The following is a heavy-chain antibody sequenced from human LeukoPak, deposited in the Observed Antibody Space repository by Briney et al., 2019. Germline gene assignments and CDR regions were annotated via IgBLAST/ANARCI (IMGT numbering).Heavy chain of an antibody. D-gene: IGHD4-23*01. V-gene: IGHV4-39*07. Sequence: SETLSLTCTVSGGSISSSSYYWGWIRQPPGKGLEWIGSIYYSGSTYYNPSLKCRVTISVDTSKNQFSLNLSSVTAADTAVYYCARKDYGGRPRGFDPWGQGTLVTVSS. CDR3: ARKDYGGRPRGFDP. CDR2: IYYSGST. J-gene: IGHJ5*02. CDR1: GGSISSSSYY.